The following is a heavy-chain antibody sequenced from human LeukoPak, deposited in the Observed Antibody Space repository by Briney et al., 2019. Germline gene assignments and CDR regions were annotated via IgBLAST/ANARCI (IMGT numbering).Heavy chain of an antibody. J-gene: IGHJ5*02. CDR1: GFSFTSYG. CDR2: IWYHGGNE. V-gene: IGHV3-33*01. Sequence: GGSLRLSCAASGFSFTSYGMHWVRQAPGKGLEWVAVIWYHGGNENYADSVKGRFTISRDTSENTLYLQMNSLRAEDTAMYYCARDVDTTSHLNWFDPWGQGTLVTVSS. D-gene: IGHD2/OR15-2a*01. CDR3: ARDVDTTSHLNWFDP.